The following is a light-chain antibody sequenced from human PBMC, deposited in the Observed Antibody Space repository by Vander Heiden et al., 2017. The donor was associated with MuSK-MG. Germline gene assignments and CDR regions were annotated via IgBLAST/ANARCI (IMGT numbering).Light chain of an antibody. CDR3: QQYNNWPPLT. CDR2: GAS. J-gene: IGKJ4*01. Sequence: EIVMTQSPATLSVSPRERATLSCRASQSVGSNLAWYQQKPGQAPRLLIYGASTRATGIPARFSGSGYEKEFTLTISSRQSEDFAVYYCQQYNNWPPLTFGGGTKVEIK. V-gene: IGKV3-15*01. CDR1: QSVGSN.